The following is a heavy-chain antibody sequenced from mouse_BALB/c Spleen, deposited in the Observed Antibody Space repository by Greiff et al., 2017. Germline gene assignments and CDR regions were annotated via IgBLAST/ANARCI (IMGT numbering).Heavy chain of an antibody. CDR2: INPGSGGT. Sequence: VKLMESGAELVRPGTSVKVSCKASGYAFTNYLIEWVKQRPGQGLEWIGVINPGSGGTNYNEKFKGKATLTADKSSSTAYMQLSSLTSDDSAVYFCARSRDRYDVLAYWGQGTLVTVSA. J-gene: IGHJ3*01. CDR1: GYAFTNYL. D-gene: IGHD2-14*01. V-gene: IGHV1-54*01. CDR3: ARSRDRYDVLAY.